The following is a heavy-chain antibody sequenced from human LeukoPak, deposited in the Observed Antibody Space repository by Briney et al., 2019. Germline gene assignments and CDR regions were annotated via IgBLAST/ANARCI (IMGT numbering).Heavy chain of an antibody. J-gene: IGHJ3*02. D-gene: IGHD3-22*01. Sequence: SETLSLTCTVSGGSISNFYWNWVRQPPGKGLEWIAYIHYSGTTNYNPSLRSRVTISVDTSKNQFSLKLSSVTAADTAVYYCARGGTMISAAFDIWGQGTMVTVSS. CDR2: IHYSGTT. CDR1: GGSISNFY. CDR3: ARGGTMISAAFDI. V-gene: IGHV4-59*08.